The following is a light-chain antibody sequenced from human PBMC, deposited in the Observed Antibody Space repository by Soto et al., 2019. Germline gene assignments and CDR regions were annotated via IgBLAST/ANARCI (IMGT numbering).Light chain of an antibody. CDR1: QSVSSSY. CDR3: QQYGSSPRT. Sequence: EIVLTQSPGTLSLSPGERATLSCRASQSVSSSYLAWYQQKPGQAPRLLIYGASSRATGIPDRFSGSGSGTDFTLTISRLEPEDFAVYYRQQYGSSPRTLGQGTKV. V-gene: IGKV3-20*01. J-gene: IGKJ1*01. CDR2: GAS.